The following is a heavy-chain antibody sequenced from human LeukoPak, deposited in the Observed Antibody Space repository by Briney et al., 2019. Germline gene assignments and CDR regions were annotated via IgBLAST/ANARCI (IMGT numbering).Heavy chain of an antibody. Sequence: ASVKVSCKASGGTFSSYAISWVRQAPGQGLEWMGGIIPIFGTANYAQKFQGRVTITADESTSTAYMELRSLRSDDTAVYYCARDPPYYDYVGYFYSPPPSDHWGQGTLVTVSS. CDR3: ARDPPYYDYVGYFYSPPPSDH. CDR2: IIPIFGTA. CDR1: GGTFSSYA. D-gene: IGHD3-22*01. V-gene: IGHV1-69*13. J-gene: IGHJ4*02.